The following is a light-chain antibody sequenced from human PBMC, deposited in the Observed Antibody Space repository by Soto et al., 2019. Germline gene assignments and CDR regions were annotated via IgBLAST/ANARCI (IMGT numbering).Light chain of an antibody. CDR2: EGS. V-gene: IGLV2-23*01. CDR3: CSYGSSRTYV. Sequence: QAVLGPPGSVPGSAGQSITISCTGTSVDVGSYNLVSWYQQHPGNTHKLMIYEGSRRPSGVSDRFSGSKSGNTASLTISGLQAEDEADYYCCSYGSSRTYVFGSGTKV. J-gene: IGLJ1*01. CDR1: SVDVGSYNL.